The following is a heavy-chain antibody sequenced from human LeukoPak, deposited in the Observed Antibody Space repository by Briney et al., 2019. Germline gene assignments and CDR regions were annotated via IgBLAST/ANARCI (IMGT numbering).Heavy chain of an antibody. D-gene: IGHD6-13*01. J-gene: IGHJ4*02. Sequence: PGGSLRLSCAASGFTFSSYAIHWLRQAPGKGLVWVVLISYGGSNKYYAVSVKGRFTISRDNSKNTLYLQMNSLRAEDTAAYYCARGSYSSSGGYYFDYWGQGTLVTVSS. V-gene: IGHV3-30-3*01. CDR3: ARGSYSSSGGYYFDY. CDR1: GFTFSSYA. CDR2: ISYGGSNK.